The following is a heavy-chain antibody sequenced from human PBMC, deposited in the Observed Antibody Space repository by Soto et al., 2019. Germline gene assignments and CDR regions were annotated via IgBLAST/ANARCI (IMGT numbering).Heavy chain of an antibody. D-gene: IGHD4-17*01. CDR1: GFTFSSYS. CDR3: AREAPGGYGDSGGCDY. Sequence: EVQLVESGGGLVQPGGSLRLSCAASGFTFSSYSMNWVRQAPGKGLEWVSYISSSSSTIYYADSVKGRFTISRDNAKNALYLQMNSLRDEDTAVYDWAREAPGGYGDSGGCDYWGQGTLVTVSS. V-gene: IGHV3-48*02. CDR2: ISSSSSTI. J-gene: IGHJ4*02.